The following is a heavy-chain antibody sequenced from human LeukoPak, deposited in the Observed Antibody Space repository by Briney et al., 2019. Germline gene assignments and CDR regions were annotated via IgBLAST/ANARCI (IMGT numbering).Heavy chain of an antibody. Sequence: GGSLRLSCAASGFTFSSYAMSWVRQAPGKGLEWVSAISGSGGSTYYADSVKGRFTISRDNSKSTLYLQMNSLRAEDTAVYYCAKKTTGLLDYYYYYMDVWGKGTTVTVSS. CDR2: ISGSGGST. J-gene: IGHJ6*03. D-gene: IGHD4-17*01. CDR1: GFTFSSYA. CDR3: AKKTTGLLDYYYYYMDV. V-gene: IGHV3-23*01.